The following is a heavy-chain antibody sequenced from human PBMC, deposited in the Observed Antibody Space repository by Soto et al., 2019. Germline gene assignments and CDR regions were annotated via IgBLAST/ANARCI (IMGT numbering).Heavy chain of an antibody. J-gene: IGHJ5*02. CDR3: ARDSKIFGVVTGP. D-gene: IGHD3-3*01. Sequence: ASVKVSCKASGYTFTSNAMHWVRQAPGQRLEWMGWINAGNGNTKYSQKFQGRVTITRDTSASTAYMELSSLRSEDTAVYYCARDSKIFGVVTGPWGQGTLVTVSS. CDR2: INAGNGNT. V-gene: IGHV1-3*01. CDR1: GYTFTSNA.